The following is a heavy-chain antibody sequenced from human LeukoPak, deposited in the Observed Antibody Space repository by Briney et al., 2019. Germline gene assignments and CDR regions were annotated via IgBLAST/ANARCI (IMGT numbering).Heavy chain of an antibody. CDR1: GGSISSYY. CDR2: IYTSGST. Sequence: SETLSLTCNVSGGSISSYYWSWIRQPAGKGLELIGHIYTSGSTNYNPSLKSRVTMSVDTSKNQFSLKLSSVAAADTAVYYCARDGAGKDYYYYMDVWGKGTTVTVSS. J-gene: IGHJ6*03. D-gene: IGHD6-13*01. V-gene: IGHV4-4*07. CDR3: ARDGAGKDYYYYMDV.